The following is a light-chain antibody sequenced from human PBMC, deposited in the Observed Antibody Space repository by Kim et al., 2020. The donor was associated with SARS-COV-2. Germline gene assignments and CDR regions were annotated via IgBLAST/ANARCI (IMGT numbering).Light chain of an antibody. V-gene: IGLV2-14*01. J-gene: IGLJ1*01. CDR2: EVD. CDR3: SSYIRGSTNYV. CDR1: SSDVGGYKY. Sequence: ISFTCNGTSSDVGGYKYVSWYQQHPGKAPKLVIYEVDNRPSGVSIRFSGSKSGNTASLTISGLQAEDEADYYCSSYIRGSTNYVFGTGTKVTVL.